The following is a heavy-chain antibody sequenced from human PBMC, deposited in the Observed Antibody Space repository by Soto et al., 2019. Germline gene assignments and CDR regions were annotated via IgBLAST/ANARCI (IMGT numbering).Heavy chain of an antibody. V-gene: IGHV5-51*01. D-gene: IGHD3-10*02. Sequence: GESLKISCKGSGYSFTSYCIGWVRQMPGKGLEWLGLIYPGDSDTRYSPSFQGQVTRSADKSISSAYLQWSSLKASDTAMYYCARLLGELRPNGFHPWGQGTLVTVSS. CDR1: GYSFTSYC. J-gene: IGHJ5*02. CDR2: IYPGDSDT. CDR3: ARLLGELRPNGFHP.